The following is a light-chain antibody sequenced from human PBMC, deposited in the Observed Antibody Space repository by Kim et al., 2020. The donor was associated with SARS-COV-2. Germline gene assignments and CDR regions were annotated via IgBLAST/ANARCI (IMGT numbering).Light chain of an antibody. V-gene: IGLV3-1*01. Sequence: SYELTQPPSVSVSPGQTASITCSGDKLGDKYACWYQQKPGQSPVLVIYQDNKRPSGIPERFSGSNSGNTATLTISGTQAMDEADYYCQTWHSSTVVFGGGTQLTVL. CDR2: QDN. CDR1: KLGDKY. J-gene: IGLJ2*01. CDR3: QTWHSSTVV.